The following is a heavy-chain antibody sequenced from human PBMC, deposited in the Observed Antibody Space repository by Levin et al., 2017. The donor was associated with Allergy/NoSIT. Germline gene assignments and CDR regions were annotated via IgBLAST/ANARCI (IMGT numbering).Heavy chain of an antibody. CDR1: GYTLTELS. V-gene: IGHV1-24*01. J-gene: IGHJ6*02. Sequence: GASVKVSCKVSGYTLTELSMHWVRQAPGKGLEWMGGFDPEDGETIYAQKFQGRVTMTEDTSTDTAYMELSSLRSEDTAVYYCATVSPYYYDSSGYYPPPYYYYGMDVWGQGTTVTVSS. CDR3: ATVSPYYYDSSGYYPPPYYYYGMDV. D-gene: IGHD3-22*01. CDR2: FDPEDGET.